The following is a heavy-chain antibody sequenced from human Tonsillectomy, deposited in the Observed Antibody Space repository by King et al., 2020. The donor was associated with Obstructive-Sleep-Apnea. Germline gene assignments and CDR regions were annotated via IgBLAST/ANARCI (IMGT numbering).Heavy chain of an antibody. CDR1: GGSISSYY. CDR3: ARGGYCGGDCYPPGWYFDL. D-gene: IGHD2-21*02. CDR2: IYYSGRT. V-gene: IGHV4-59*01. Sequence: QLQESGPGLVKPSETLSLTCTVSGGSISSYYWSWIRQPPGKGLEWIGYIYYSGRTNYNPSLKSRVTISVDTSKNQFSLKLRSLTAADTAVYYCARGGYCGGDCYPPGWYFDLWGRGTLVTVSS. J-gene: IGHJ2*01.